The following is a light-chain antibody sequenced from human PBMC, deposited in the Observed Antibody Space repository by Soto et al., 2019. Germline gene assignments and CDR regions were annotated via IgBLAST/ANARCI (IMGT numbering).Light chain of an antibody. V-gene: IGKV1-5*03. CDR3: QQYESYPMT. J-gene: IGKJ4*01. Sequence: DSQMTQYPSTLSASVGDRVTITCRASQSISSWLAWYQQKPGKAPKLLISKASTLHSGVPPRFSGSGSGTEFTLMISSLQPDDFATYYCQQYESYPMTFGGGTKVEIK. CDR2: KAS. CDR1: QSISSW.